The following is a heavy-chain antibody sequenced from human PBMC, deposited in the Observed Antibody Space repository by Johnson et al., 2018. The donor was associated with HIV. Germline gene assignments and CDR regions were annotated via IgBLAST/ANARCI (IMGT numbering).Heavy chain of an antibody. J-gene: IGHJ3*02. CDR3: AREYVGQWLGPRHAFDI. CDR2: ISYDGSNK. CDR1: GFTFHDYG. V-gene: IGHV3-30*03. Sequence: QVQLVESGGGVIRPGGSLRLSCAASGFTFHDYGMSWVRHAPGKGLEWVAVISYDGSNKFYAESVKGRFAISRDNAKNSLYLQMNSLRAEDTAVYYCAREYVGQWLGPRHAFDIWGQGTMVTVSS. D-gene: IGHD6-19*01.